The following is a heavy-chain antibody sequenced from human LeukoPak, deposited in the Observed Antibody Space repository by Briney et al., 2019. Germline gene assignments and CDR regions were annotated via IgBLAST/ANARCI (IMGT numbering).Heavy chain of an antibody. CDR3: TTDPLAYCGGDCYPGGY. CDR1: GFTFSGYP. Sequence: PGWSLRLSCAASGFTFSGYPIHWVRQAPGKGLEWVGRIKSKTDGGTTDYAAPVKGRFTISRDDSKNTLYLQMNSLKTEDTAVYYCTTDPLAYCGGDCYPGGYWGQGTLVTVSS. J-gene: IGHJ4*02. CDR2: IKSKTDGGTT. V-gene: IGHV3-15*01. D-gene: IGHD2-21*02.